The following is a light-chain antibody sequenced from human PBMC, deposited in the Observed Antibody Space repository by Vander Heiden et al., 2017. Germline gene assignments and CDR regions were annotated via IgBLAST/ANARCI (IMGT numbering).Light chain of an antibody. CDR2: SNN. CDR3: AAWDDSLNGVV. Sequence: QSVLTQQPSASGTPGQRVTISCSGSSSNIGSNTVNWYQQLPGMAPKLLIYSNNQRPSGVPDRFSGSKSGTSASLAISGLQSEDEADYYCAAWDDSLNGVVFGGGTKLTVL. J-gene: IGLJ2*01. V-gene: IGLV1-44*01. CDR1: SSNIGSNT.